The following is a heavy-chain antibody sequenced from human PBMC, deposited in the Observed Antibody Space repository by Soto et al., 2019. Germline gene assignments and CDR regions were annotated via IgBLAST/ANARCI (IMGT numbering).Heavy chain of an antibody. D-gene: IGHD5-18*01. J-gene: IGHJ3*01. Sequence: APAQVSCEDYRCTQTALSKLWMRQDIGKGLEWMGGFDPEDGETIYAQKFQGRVTMTEDTSTDTAYLEQSSLGSEDRVVYYYAAKSRLLRYEAFGFLVQRTMVTV. V-gene: IGHV1-24*01. CDR3: AAKSRLLRYEAFGF. CDR1: RCTQTALS. CDR2: FDPEDGET.